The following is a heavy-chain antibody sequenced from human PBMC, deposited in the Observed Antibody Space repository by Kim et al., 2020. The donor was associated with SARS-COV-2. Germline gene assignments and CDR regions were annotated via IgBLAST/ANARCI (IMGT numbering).Heavy chain of an antibody. Sequence: YADAVKGRFTISRDTSKNTVYLQMNSLRLEDTAVYFCARVGTNMVLNVDRWGQGTLVTVSS. J-gene: IGHJ5*02. CDR3: ARVGTNMVLNVDR. D-gene: IGHD2-8*02. V-gene: IGHV3-23*01.